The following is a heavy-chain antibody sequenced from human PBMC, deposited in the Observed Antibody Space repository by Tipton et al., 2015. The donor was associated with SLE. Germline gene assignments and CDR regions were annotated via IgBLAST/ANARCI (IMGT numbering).Heavy chain of an antibody. V-gene: IGHV4-4*07. D-gene: IGHD4-23*01. CDR2: IYTSGAT. Sequence: TLSLTCTVSDDSITTDYWSWFRQPAGKGLEWIGHIYTSGATNYNPSLTGRVTISVDSSKNQVSLQVASVTAADTAMYFCARVIRDYGGSSRSDWFDPWGQGTQVTVSS. J-gene: IGHJ5*02. CDR1: DDSITTDY. CDR3: ARVIRDYGGSSRSDWFDP.